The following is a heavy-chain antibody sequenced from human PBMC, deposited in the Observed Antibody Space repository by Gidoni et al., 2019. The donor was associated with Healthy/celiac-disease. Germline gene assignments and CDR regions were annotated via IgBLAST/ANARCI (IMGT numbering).Heavy chain of an antibody. Sequence: QVQLQESCPGLVKPSDTLSLTCTVSGYSISSGYYWGWIRQPPGKGLEWKGGYYHSGGPYYNPSLKSRVTISVDTSKNQFSLKLSSVTAADTAVYYCARDSRDSSSPGWFDPWGQGTLVTVSS. CDR2: YYHSGGP. CDR3: ARDSRDSSSPGWFDP. D-gene: IGHD6-13*01. J-gene: IGHJ5*02. V-gene: IGHV4-38-2*02. CDR1: GYSISSGYY.